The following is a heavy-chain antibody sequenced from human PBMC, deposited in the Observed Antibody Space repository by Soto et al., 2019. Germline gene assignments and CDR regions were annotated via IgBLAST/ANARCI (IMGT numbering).Heavy chain of an antibody. Sequence: SETLSLTCAVYGGSFSDYYWSWIRQPPGKGLEWIGEIHHRGSTNYNPSLQGRVTISVDKSKSQFSLRLNSVTAADSAVYFCARREGLATISYYFDFWGQGAQVTVSS. CDR2: IHHRGST. CDR1: GGSFSDYY. CDR3: ARREGLATISYYFDF. J-gene: IGHJ4*02. D-gene: IGHD3-9*01. V-gene: IGHV4-34*01.